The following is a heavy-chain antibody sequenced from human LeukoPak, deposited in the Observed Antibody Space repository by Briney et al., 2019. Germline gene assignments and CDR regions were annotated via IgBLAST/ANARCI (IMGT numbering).Heavy chain of an antibody. V-gene: IGHV4-59*01. Sequence: SETLSLTCTVSGGSISSYYWSWIRQPPGKGLEWIGYIYYSGSTNYNPSLKSRVTISVDPSKNQFSLKLSSVTPADTAVYYCARDPSSKGGVYYYGMDVWGQGTTVTVSS. J-gene: IGHJ6*02. CDR1: GGSISSYY. D-gene: IGHD6-6*01. CDR3: ARDPSSKGGVYYYGMDV. CDR2: IYYSGST.